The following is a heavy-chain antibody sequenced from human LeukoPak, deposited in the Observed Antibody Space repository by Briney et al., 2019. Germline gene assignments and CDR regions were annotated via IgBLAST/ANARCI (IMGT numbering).Heavy chain of an antibody. CDR1: GGSISSYN. CDR3: AREGAFDINWFDS. CDR2: IYRNGNT. V-gene: IGHV4-4*07. D-gene: IGHD3-9*01. Sequence: SETLSLTCKVSGGSISSYNWGWIRQPAGKGLEWIGRIYRNGNTDYNPPLKSRLTMSVDTTTNHFSLKLSSVTAADTAVYYCAREGAFDINWFDSWGQGTLVTVSS. J-gene: IGHJ5*01.